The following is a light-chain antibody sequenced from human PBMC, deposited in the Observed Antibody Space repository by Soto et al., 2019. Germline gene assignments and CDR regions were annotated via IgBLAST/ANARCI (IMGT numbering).Light chain of an antibody. CDR3: TSFASGSTLV. J-gene: IGLJ3*02. Sequence: QSALTQPAAVSGSPGQSITISCTGTSSDVGTYNLVSWYQQYPGKAPKLMIYATSKRPSGVSNRFSGSKSGDTASLTISGLQAEDEADYYCTSFASGSTLVFGGGTKLTVL. CDR2: ATS. CDR1: SSDVGTYNL. V-gene: IGLV2-23*01.